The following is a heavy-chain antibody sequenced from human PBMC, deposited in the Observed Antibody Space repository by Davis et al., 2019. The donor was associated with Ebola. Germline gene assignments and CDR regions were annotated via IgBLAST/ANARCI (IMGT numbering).Heavy chain of an antibody. V-gene: IGHV4-59*08. D-gene: IGHD1-26*01. Sequence: SETLSLTCTVSGGSISTHYWSWIRQPPGKGLEWFGYIYYSGSTTYNPSLRSRVTISVDTSKNQFSLKLSSVTAADTAVYYCATLSGVDIVGASYYYYGMDVWGQGTTVTVSS. CDR1: GGSISTHY. J-gene: IGHJ6*02. CDR2: IYYSGST. CDR3: ATLSGVDIVGASYYYYGMDV.